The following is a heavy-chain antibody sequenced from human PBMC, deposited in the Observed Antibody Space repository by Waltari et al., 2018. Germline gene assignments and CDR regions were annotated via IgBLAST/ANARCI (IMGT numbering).Heavy chain of an antibody. J-gene: IGHJ5*02. Sequence: QVQLQQWGAGLLKASETLSLTCAVYGGSFSGYYWSWIRQPPGKGLEWIGEINHSGSTNYNPSLKSRVTISVDTSKTQFSLKLSSVTAADTAVYYCARGKVVITTLPTPVNWFDPWGQGTLVTVSS. D-gene: IGHD3-22*01. CDR2: INHSGST. V-gene: IGHV4-34*01. CDR1: GGSFSGYY. CDR3: ARGKVVITTLPTPVNWFDP.